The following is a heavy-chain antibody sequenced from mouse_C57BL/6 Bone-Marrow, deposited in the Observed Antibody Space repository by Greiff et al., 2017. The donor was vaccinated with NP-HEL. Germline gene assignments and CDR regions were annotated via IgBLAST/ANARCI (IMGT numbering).Heavy chain of an antibody. J-gene: IGHJ3*01. CDR1: GYTFTSYT. CDR2: INPSSGYT. D-gene: IGHD2-4*01. V-gene: IGHV1-4*01. CDR3: ARGGYDYDRFAY. Sequence: QVQLQQSGAELARPGASVKMSCKASGYTFTSYTMHWVKQRPGQGLEWIGYINPSSGYTKYNQKFKDKATLTADKSSSTAYMQLSSLTSEDSAVYYCARGGYDYDRFAYWGQGTLVTVSA.